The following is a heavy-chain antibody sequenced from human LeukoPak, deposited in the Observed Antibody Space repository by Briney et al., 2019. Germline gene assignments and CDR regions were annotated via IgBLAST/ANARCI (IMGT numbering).Heavy chain of an antibody. CDR2: IYHSGST. CDR1: GGSISSSNW. CDR3: ARGDYYDSSGYDFDY. V-gene: IGHV4-4*02. J-gene: IGHJ4*02. Sequence: SGTLSLTCAVSGGSISSSNWWSWVRQPPGKGLEWIGEIYHSGSTNYNPSLKSRVTISVDKSKNQFSLKLSSVTAADTAVYYCARGDYYDSSGYDFDYWGQGTLVTVSS. D-gene: IGHD3-22*01.